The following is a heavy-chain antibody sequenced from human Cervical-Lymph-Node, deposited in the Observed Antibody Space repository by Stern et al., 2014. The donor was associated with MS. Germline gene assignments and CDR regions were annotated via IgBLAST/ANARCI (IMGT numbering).Heavy chain of an antibody. V-gene: IGHV4-4*02. CDR3: ARASYNVLTDYYMGLIDY. Sequence: QVQLQESGPGLVKPSGTLSLTCAVSGGSISSDNWWSWVRQPPGKGLEWVGEIFHRGNTNYNPSLKSRVTISVDKSKNQFSLKLNSLTAADTAVYYCARASYNVLTDYYMGLIDYWGKGTLVTVSS. CDR1: GGSISSDNW. D-gene: IGHD3-9*01. CDR2: IFHRGNT. J-gene: IGHJ4*02.